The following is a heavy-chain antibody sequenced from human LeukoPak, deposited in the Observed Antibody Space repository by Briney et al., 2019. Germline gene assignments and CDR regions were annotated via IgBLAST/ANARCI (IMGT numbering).Heavy chain of an antibody. CDR2: MNPNSGNT. CDR3: ARGYYDSSGYYYVTLDY. V-gene: IGHV1-8*01. CDR1: GYTFTSYD. D-gene: IGHD3-22*01. J-gene: IGHJ4*02. Sequence: ASVKVSCKASGYTFTSYDINWVRQATGQGLEWMGWMNPNSGNTGYAQKFQGRVTMTRNTSISTAYMELSSLRSEDTAVYYCARGYYDSSGYYYVTLDYWGQGTLVTVSS.